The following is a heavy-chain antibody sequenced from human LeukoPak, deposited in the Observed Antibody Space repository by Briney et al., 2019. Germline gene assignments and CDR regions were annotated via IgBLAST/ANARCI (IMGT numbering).Heavy chain of an antibody. CDR3: ARNYTSDWYSPYYFDY. J-gene: IGHJ4*02. V-gene: IGHV3-48*04. D-gene: IGHD2-21*02. Sequence: PGGSLRLSCAASGFTFSSYGMHWVRQAPGKGLEWVSYISSSGSTIYYADSVKGRFTISRDNAKNSLYLQMNNLRAEDTAVYYCARNYTSDWYSPYYFDYWGQGTLVTVSS. CDR2: ISSSGSTI. CDR1: GFTFSSYG.